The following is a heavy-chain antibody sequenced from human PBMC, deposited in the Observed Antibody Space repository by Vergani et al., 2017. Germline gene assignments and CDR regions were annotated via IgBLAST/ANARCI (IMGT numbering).Heavy chain of an antibody. D-gene: IGHD3-10*01. CDR1: GFTFDTYT. V-gene: IGHV3-23*01. CDR3: TNAWGLYYLHGEYFQY. Sequence: EVQLLESGGGLVQPGGSRRLSCAGAGFTFDTYTMAYVRQAPGKGLEWVATISSGGGDIFYADSVKGRFTISRDNPKNTLFLQMNSLKDEDTAVYYCTNAWGLYYLHGEYFQYWGRGTLVSVSS. CDR2: ISSGGGDI. J-gene: IGHJ1*01.